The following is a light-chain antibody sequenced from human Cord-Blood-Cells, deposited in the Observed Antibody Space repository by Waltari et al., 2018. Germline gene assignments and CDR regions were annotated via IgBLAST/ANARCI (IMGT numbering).Light chain of an antibody. V-gene: IGKV3-20*01. CDR2: GAS. Sequence: EIVSTQFPGTLSLSPGERATLSCGASQSVSSSYLAWYQQKPGQAPRLLIYGASSRDTGIPYRFSGSGSGTDFTLTISRLEPEDFAVYYCQQYDSTPWTFGQGTKVEIK. J-gene: IGKJ1*01. CDR3: QQYDSTPWT. CDR1: QSVSSSY.